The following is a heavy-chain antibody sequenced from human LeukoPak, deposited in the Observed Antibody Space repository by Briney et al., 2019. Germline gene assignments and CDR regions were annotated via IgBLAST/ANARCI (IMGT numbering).Heavy chain of an antibody. J-gene: IGHJ4*02. CDR1: GGSISSYY. Sequence: SETLSLTCTVSGGSISSYYWSWIRQPPGKGLEWIGYIYYSGSTNYNPSLKSRVTISVDTSKNQFSLKLSSVTAADTALYYCARGASSSWYWYFDYWGQGTLVTVSS. CDR3: ARGASSSWYWYFDY. D-gene: IGHD6-13*01. CDR2: IYYSGST. V-gene: IGHV4-59*01.